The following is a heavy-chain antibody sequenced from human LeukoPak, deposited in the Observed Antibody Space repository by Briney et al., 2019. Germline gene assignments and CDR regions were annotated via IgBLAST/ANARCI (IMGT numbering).Heavy chain of an antibody. CDR1: GGSISSYY. CDR2: IYYSGST. CDR3: AREDWSIAAAGSFDY. J-gene: IGHJ4*02. Sequence: SETLSLTCTVSGGSISSYYWSWIRQPPGKGLEWIGYIYYSGSTNYNPSLKSRVTISVDTSKNQFSLKLSSVTAADTAVYYCAREDWSIAAAGSFDYWGQGTLVTVSS. D-gene: IGHD6-13*01. V-gene: IGHV4-59*01.